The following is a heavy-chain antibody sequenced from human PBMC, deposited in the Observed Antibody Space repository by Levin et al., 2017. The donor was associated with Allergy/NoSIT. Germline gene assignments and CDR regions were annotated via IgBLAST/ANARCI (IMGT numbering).Heavy chain of an antibody. CDR1: GFTFSTYG. V-gene: IGHV3-30*18. J-gene: IGHJ3*02. D-gene: IGHD3-3*01. CDR3: AKDWDFWSGYYPPGAFDI. CDR2: ISHDGSNK. Sequence: AGGSLRLSCIASGFTFSTYGIHWVRQAPGKGLEWVAAISHDGSNKYYAESVKGRFTISRDNSKKTLYLQMDSLRPEDTAAYYCAKDWDFWSGYYPPGAFDIWGQGTMVTVSS.